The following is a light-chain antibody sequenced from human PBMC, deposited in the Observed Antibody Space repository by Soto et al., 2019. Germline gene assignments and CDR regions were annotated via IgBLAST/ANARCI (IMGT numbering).Light chain of an antibody. Sequence: HSVLTQPLSVSASPGQRVTISCSGGSSNIGSNTVAWYQHLPGTAPPRLIFTAGQRPSGVPGRFSGSKSGTSASLAISGLQSEDEGDYYCSAWDNSLNGYVFGPGTKVTVL. CDR2: TAG. V-gene: IGLV1-44*01. CDR3: SAWDNSLNGYV. CDR1: SSNIGSNT. J-gene: IGLJ1*01.